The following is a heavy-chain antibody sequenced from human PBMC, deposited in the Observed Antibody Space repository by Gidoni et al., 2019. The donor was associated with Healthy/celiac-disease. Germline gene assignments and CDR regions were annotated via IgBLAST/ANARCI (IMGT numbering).Heavy chain of an antibody. J-gene: IGHJ3*02. CDR1: GFTFSDHY. D-gene: IGHD3-10*01. CDR3: ARALQYGSGSYYALDAFDI. V-gene: IGHV3-72*01. CDR2: TRNKANSYTT. Sequence: EVQLVESGGGLVQPGGSLRLSCAASGFTFSDHYMDWVRQAPGKGLEWVGRTRNKANSYTTEYAASVKGRFTISRDDSKNSLYLQMNSLKTEDTAVYYCARALQYGSGSYYALDAFDIWGQGKMVTVSS.